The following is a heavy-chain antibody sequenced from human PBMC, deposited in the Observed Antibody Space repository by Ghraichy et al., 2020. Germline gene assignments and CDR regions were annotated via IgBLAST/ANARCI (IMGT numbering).Heavy chain of an antibody. Sequence: SETLSLTCAVYGGSFSGYYWSWIRQPPGKGLEWIGEINHSGSTNYNPSLKSRVTISVDTSKNQFSLKLSSVTAADTAVYYCARDGPKTAMLGGKRYGMDVWGQGTTVTVSS. D-gene: IGHD3-10*02. CDR3: ARDGPKTAMLGGKRYGMDV. CDR1: GGSFSGYY. CDR2: INHSGST. V-gene: IGHV4-34*01. J-gene: IGHJ6*02.